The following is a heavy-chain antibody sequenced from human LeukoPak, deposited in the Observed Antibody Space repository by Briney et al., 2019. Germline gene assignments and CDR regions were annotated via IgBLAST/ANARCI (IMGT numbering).Heavy chain of an antibody. CDR3: ARLVTAVTGSGTFDI. Sequence: GGSLRLSCAASGFTFSSYAMSWVRQAPGKGLEWVSAISGSGGSTYYADSVKGRFTISRDDSKNTLFLQMGSLRAEDSAVYYCARLVTAVTGSGTFDIWGHGTMVTVSS. J-gene: IGHJ3*02. CDR1: GFTFSSYA. V-gene: IGHV3-23*01. D-gene: IGHD3-10*01. CDR2: ISGSGGST.